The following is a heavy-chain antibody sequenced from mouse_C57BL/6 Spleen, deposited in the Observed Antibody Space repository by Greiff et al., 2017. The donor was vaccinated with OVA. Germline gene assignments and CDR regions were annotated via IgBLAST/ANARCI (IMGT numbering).Heavy chain of an antibody. CDR1: GYTFTDYY. CDR2: INPNNGGT. D-gene: IGHD1-1*01. J-gene: IGHJ1*03. V-gene: IGHV1-26*01. CDR3: ATSSYEGYFDV. Sequence: VQLQQSGPELVKPGASVKISCKASGYTFTDYYMNWVKQSHGKSLEWIGDINPNNGGTSYNQKFKGKATLTVDKSSSTAYMELRSLTSEDSAVYYCATSSYEGYFDVWGTGTTVTVSS.